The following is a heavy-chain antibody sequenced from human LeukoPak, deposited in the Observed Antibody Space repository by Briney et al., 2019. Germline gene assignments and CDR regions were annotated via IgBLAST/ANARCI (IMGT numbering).Heavy chain of an antibody. Sequence: RSSVKVSCKASGGTFSSYAISWVRQAPGHGLEWMGRIIPIFGTANYAQKFQGRVTITTDESTSTAYMELSSLRSEDTAVYYCARAPGGGGNGDYYYYYYMDVWGKGTTVTVSS. CDR2: IIPIFGTA. CDR1: GGTFSSYA. V-gene: IGHV1-69*05. CDR3: ARAPGGGGNGDYYYYYYMDV. D-gene: IGHD4-23*01. J-gene: IGHJ6*03.